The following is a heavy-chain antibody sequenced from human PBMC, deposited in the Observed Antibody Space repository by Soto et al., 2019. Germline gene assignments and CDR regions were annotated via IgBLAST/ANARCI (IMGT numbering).Heavy chain of an antibody. CDR2: FSCNSGSI. CDR3: AKVMRISGYYPSIDY. CDR1: GFTFDDYA. D-gene: IGHD3-22*01. Sequence: GGSLRLSCAASGFTFDDYAMHWVRQAPGKGLEWVSGFSCNSGSIGYADSVKGRFTISRDNAKNSLYLQMNSLRAEDTALYYCAKVMRISGYYPSIDYWGQGTLVTVSS. V-gene: IGHV3-9*01. J-gene: IGHJ4*02.